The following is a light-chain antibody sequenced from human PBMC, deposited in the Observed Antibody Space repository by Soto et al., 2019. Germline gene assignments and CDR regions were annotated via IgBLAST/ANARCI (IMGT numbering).Light chain of an antibody. J-gene: IGKJ3*01. CDR1: QSVSSSY. Sequence: EIVLTQSPGTLSLSPGERATLSCRASQSVSSSYLAWYQQKPGQAPRLLIYGASSRATGIPDRFSGSGSGTDITLTISRLETEDSAMYYCQQYGSSPPFTFGPGTKVDIK. CDR3: QQYGSSPPFT. V-gene: IGKV3-20*01. CDR2: GAS.